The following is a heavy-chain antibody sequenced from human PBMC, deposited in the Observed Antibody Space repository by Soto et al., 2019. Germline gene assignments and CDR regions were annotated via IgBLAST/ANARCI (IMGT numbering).Heavy chain of an antibody. J-gene: IGHJ4*02. D-gene: IGHD2-15*01. Sequence: PGGSLRLSCAASGFTFSNAWRNWVRQAPGKGLEWVSVIYSGGSTYYADSVKGRFTISRDNSKNTLYLQMNSLRAEDTAVYYCASRVDCSGGSCYHPHFDYWGQGTLVTVSS. CDR2: IYSGGST. CDR1: GFTFSNAW. V-gene: IGHV3-66*01. CDR3: ASRVDCSGGSCYHPHFDY.